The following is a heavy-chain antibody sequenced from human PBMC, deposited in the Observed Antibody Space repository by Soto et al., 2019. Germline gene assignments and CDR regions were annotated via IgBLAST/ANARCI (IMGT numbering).Heavy chain of an antibody. CDR3: ARTWLYQLLFGAFDI. V-gene: IGHV3-48*02. D-gene: IGHD2-2*01. Sequence: EVQLVESGGGLVQPGGSLRLSCAASGFTFSSYSMNWVRQAPGKGLEWVSYISSSSSTIYYADSVKGRFTISRDNAKNSLYLQMNSPRDEDTAVYYCARTWLYQLLFGAFDIWGQGTMVTVSS. J-gene: IGHJ3*02. CDR1: GFTFSSYS. CDR2: ISSSSSTI.